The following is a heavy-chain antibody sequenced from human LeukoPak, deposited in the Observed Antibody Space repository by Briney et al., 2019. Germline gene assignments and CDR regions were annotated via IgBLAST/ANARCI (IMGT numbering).Heavy chain of an antibody. CDR1: GGSISSDDYY. CDR2: IYYNGDT. J-gene: IGHJ4*02. V-gene: IGHV4-30-4*08. CDR3: AKNLFRTTSL. Sequence: SQTLSLTCTVSGGSISSDDYYWSSIRQPPGKGLEWIGYIYYNGDTYYNPSLKSRVTISADTSKNQFSLELSSVTAADTAVHYCAKNLFRTTSLWGRGAVVSVSP. D-gene: IGHD2/OR15-2a*01.